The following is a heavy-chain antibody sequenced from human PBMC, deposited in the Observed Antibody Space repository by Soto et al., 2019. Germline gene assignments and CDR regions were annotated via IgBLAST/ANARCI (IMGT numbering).Heavy chain of an antibody. Sequence: GASVKVSCKASGGTFSSYTISWVRQAPGQGLEWMGGIIPILGIANYAQKFQGRVTITADKSTSTAYMELSSLRSEDTAVYYCARDLTYGSGPIWGKGTTVTVSS. J-gene: IGHJ6*04. D-gene: IGHD3-10*01. CDR3: ARDLTYGSGPI. CDR2: IIPILGIA. CDR1: GGTFSSYT. V-gene: IGHV1-69*10.